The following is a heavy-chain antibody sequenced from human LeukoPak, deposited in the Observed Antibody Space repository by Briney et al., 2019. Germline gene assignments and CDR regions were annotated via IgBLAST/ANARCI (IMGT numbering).Heavy chain of an antibody. J-gene: IGHJ4*02. CDR2: IRYDGNDK. Sequence: PGGSLRLSRVASGFTFNAFGMHWVRQAPGKGLEWVAFIRYDGNDKYYSGSVEGRFTISRDNPKNTLYLQMNSLRVEDTSFYYCVKRGATVRRTYFFDSWGQGALVTVSS. V-gene: IGHV3-30*02. CDR3: VKRGATVRRTYFFDS. CDR1: GFTFNAFG. D-gene: IGHD1-26*01.